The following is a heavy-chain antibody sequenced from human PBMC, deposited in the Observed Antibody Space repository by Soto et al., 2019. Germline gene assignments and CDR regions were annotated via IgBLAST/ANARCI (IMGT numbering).Heavy chain of an antibody. V-gene: IGHV4-31*03. CDR3: ARSKTAMVTLGYFDY. D-gene: IGHD5-18*01. CDR2: IYNSGST. CDR1: GGSVSSGGYY. Sequence: QVQLQESGPGLVKPSQTLSLTCTVSGGSVSSGGYYCSWLRQHPGKGLEWIGHIYNSGSTYYSPSLKSRVTMSVDTSKNQFSLKLSSVTAADTAVYYCARSKTAMVTLGYFDYWGQGTLVTVSS. J-gene: IGHJ4*02.